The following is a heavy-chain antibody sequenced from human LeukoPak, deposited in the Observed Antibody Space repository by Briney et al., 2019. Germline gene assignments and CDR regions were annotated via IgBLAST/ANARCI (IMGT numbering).Heavy chain of an antibody. Sequence: GGSLRLSCAASGFTFSSYAMHWVRQAPGKGLEWVAVISYDGSNKYYADSVKGRFTISRDNSKNTLYLQMNSLRAEDMAVYYCARGPGTMIVVGYYWGQGTLVTVSS. J-gene: IGHJ4*02. CDR1: GFTFSSYA. V-gene: IGHV3-30-3*01. CDR2: ISYDGSNK. CDR3: ARGPGTMIVVGYY. D-gene: IGHD3-22*01.